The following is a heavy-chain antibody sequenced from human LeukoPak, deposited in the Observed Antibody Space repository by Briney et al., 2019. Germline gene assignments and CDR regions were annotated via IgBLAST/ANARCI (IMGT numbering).Heavy chain of an antibody. Sequence: SETLSLTCAVYGGSFSAYYWSWIRQPPGKELEWIGEINHSGSTNYNPSLKSRVVISVDTSKNQFSLNMNSVTAADTAVYYCARHPTKWELRLSLDYWGQGTLVTVSS. CDR3: ARHPTKWELRLSLDY. J-gene: IGHJ4*02. CDR1: GGSFSAYY. CDR2: INHSGST. D-gene: IGHD1-26*01. V-gene: IGHV4-34*01.